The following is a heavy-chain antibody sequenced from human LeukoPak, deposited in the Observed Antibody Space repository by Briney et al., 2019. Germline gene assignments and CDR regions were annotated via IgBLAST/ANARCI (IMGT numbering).Heavy chain of an antibody. V-gene: IGHV1-46*01. Sequence: ASVKVSCKASGYTFTSYYMHWVRQAPGQGLEWMGIINPSGGSTSYAQKFQGRVTMTRDMSTSTVYMELSSLRSEDTAVYYCARYKRENYDYVWGSYRPHWGHHNWFDPWGQGTLVTVSS. J-gene: IGHJ5*02. D-gene: IGHD3-16*02. CDR1: GYTFTSYY. CDR2: INPSGGST. CDR3: ARYKRENYDYVWGSYRPHWGHHNWFDP.